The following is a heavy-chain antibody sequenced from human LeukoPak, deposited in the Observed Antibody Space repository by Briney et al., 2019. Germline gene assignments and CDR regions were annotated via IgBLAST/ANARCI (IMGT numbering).Heavy chain of an antibody. CDR2: ITSSSSYT. CDR1: GFSFSSYN. Sequence: WGSLRLSCAASGFSFSSYNMNWVRQAPGKGLEWVSSITSSSSYTFYADSVKGRFTISRDNARNSLYLQMNSLRAEDTAVYYCARDPYSGAYGDTYYYYMDVWGKGTTVTISS. D-gene: IGHD1-26*01. V-gene: IGHV3-21*01. J-gene: IGHJ6*03. CDR3: ARDPYSGAYGDTYYYYMDV.